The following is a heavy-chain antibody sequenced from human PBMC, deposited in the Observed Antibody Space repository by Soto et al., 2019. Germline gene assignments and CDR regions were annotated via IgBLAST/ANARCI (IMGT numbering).Heavy chain of an antibody. V-gene: IGHV3-23*01. D-gene: IGHD2-8*01. CDR1: GFTFNRYD. J-gene: IGHJ4*02. Sequence: EVQLLASGGGLVQPGVSLRLSCAASGFTFNRYDMSVVRQAPGKGLEGVSAISGSGGSTYYADSVKGRFTISRDNSKNTLYLQLKSLRAEDTAVYYCAKVIGNPANVYVDFWGQGPLVTVSS. CDR3: AKVIGNPANVYVDF. CDR2: ISGSGGST.